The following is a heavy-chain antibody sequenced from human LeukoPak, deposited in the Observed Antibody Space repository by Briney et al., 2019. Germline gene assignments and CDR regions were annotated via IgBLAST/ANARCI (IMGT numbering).Heavy chain of an antibody. Sequence: PGGSLRLSCAASGFTFSSYAMSWVRQAPEKGLEWVSAISGSGGSTYYADSVKGRFTISRDNSKNTLYLQMNSLRAEDTAVYYCAKAVVTTLTEDAYFDYWGQGTLVTASS. CDR3: AKAVVTTLTEDAYFDY. V-gene: IGHV3-23*01. CDR2: ISGSGGST. CDR1: GFTFSSYA. D-gene: IGHD2-21*02. J-gene: IGHJ4*02.